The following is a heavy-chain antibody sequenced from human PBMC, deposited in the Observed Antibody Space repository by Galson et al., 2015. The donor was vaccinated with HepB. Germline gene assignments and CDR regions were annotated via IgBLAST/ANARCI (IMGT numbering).Heavy chain of an antibody. D-gene: IGHD2-21*02. CDR3: VKDSIVVVTAPLPDAFDI. Sequence: SLRLSCAASGFTFSSYAMHWVRQAPGKGLEYVSAISSNGGSTYYADSVKGRFTISRDNSKNTLYLQMSSLRAEDTAVYYCVKDSIVVVTAPLPDAFDIWGQGTMVTVSS. CDR1: GFTFSSYA. J-gene: IGHJ3*02. V-gene: IGHV3-64D*06. CDR2: ISSNGGST.